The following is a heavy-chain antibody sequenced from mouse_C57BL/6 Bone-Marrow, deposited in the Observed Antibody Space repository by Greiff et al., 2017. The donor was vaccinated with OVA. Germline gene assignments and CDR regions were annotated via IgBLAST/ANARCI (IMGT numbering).Heavy chain of an antibody. J-gene: IGHJ2*01. V-gene: IGHV1-64*01. Sequence: QVQLQQPGAELVKPGASVKLSCKASGYTFTSYWMHWVKQRPGQGLEWIGMIHPNSGSTNYNEKFKSKATLTVDKTSSTAYMQLSSLTSEDSAVYYCARWGLLPFDYWGQGTTLTVSS. D-gene: IGHD2-3*01. CDR3: ARWGLLPFDY. CDR1: GYTFTSYW. CDR2: IHPNSGST.